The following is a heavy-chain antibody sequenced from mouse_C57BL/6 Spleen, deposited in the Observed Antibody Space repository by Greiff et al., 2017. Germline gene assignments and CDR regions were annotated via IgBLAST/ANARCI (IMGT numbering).Heavy chain of an antibody. CDR3: ARGDYYSSSHWYFDV. D-gene: IGHD1-1*01. V-gene: IGHV1-55*01. CDR2: IYPGSGST. J-gene: IGHJ1*03. Sequence: QVQLQQPGAELVKPGASVKMSCKASGYTFTSYWITWVKQRPGQGLEWIGDIYPGSGSTNYNEKFKSKATLTVDTSSSTAYMQLSSLTSEYSAVYDCARGDYYSSSHWYFDVWCTGTTVTVSS. CDR1: GYTFTSYW.